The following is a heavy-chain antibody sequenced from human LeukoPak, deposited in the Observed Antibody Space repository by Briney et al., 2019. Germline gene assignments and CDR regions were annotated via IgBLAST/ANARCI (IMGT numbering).Heavy chain of an antibody. V-gene: IGHV3-15*01. CDR1: GFTFSNAW. CDR3: TTLVGAPTY. D-gene: IGHD1-26*01. CDR2: IKSKSDGETT. J-gene: IGHJ4*02. Sequence: GGSLRLSCTGSGFTFSNAWMTWVRQAPGKGLEWVGRIKSKSDGETTDYAADVKSRFSLSRDDSQNTVYLQMTSLKSDDTAVYYCTTLVGAPTYWGQGTPVIVSS.